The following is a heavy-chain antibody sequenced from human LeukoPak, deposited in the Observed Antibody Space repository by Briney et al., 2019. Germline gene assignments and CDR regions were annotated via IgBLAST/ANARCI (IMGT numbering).Heavy chain of an antibody. CDR2: ISDGGRS. D-gene: IGHD1/OR15-1a*01. J-gene: IGHJ2*01. Sequence: SETLSLTCTVSGVSINSSYWSWIRQPPGRALEWIGYISDGGRSNSKSSLQSRVTMSADTSKNQFSLKLQSVTAGDTAVYYCARPQWNNPRLFWYLDLSGPGALVTVSS. CDR1: GVSINSSY. CDR3: ARPQWNNPRLFWYLDL. V-gene: IGHV4-59*01.